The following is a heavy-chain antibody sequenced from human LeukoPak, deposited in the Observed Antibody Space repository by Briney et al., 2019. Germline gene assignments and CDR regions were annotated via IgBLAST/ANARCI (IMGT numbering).Heavy chain of an antibody. V-gene: IGHV3-48*01. D-gene: IGHD3-9*01. J-gene: IGHJ5*02. CDR3: ARALRYFDWLSTSPEYNWFDP. CDR1: GFTFSSYS. Sequence: PGGSLRLSCAASGFTFSSYSMNWVRQAPGKGLEWVSYISSSSSTIYYADSVKGRFTISRDNAKNSLYLQMNSLRAEDTAVYCCARALRYFDWLSTSPEYNWFDPWGQGTLVTVSS. CDR2: ISSSSSTI.